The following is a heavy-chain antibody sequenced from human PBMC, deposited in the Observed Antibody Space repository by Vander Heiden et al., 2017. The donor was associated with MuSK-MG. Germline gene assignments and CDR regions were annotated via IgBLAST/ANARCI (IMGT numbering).Heavy chain of an antibody. CDR1: GGSFSGYF. Sequence: QLQLHQWGAGLLKPSETLSLTCAVYGGSFSGYFWSWIRQSPGKGLECIGRINPSGSTSYSPSLKRRVTISLDTSKNQFSLKLTFVTAAETAVYYCARGRKCGGDCYDAFDIWGQGTAVTVSS. CDR2: INPSGST. D-gene: IGHD2-21*02. J-gene: IGHJ3*02. CDR3: ARGRKCGGDCYDAFDI. V-gene: IGHV4-34*01.